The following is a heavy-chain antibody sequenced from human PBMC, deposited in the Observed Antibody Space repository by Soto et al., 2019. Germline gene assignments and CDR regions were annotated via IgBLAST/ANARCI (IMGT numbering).Heavy chain of an antibody. J-gene: IGHJ4*02. Sequence: GESLKISCAASGFTFSSYAMHWVRQAPGKGLEWVAVISYDGSNKYYADSVKGRFTISRDNSKNTLYLQMNSLRAEDTAVYYCARSGSFDYWGQGTLVTVSS. CDR1: GFTFSSYA. V-gene: IGHV3-30-3*01. CDR2: ISYDGSNK. D-gene: IGHD1-26*01. CDR3: ARSGSFDY.